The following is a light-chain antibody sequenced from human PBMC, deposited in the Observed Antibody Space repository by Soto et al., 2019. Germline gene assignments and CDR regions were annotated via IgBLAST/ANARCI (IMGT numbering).Light chain of an antibody. CDR1: QDISSW. V-gene: IGKV1-12*02. Sequence: IQLTQSPSSVSASVGDRVTISCRASQDISSWLAWYQQKPGKAPKPLIYATSSLQSGVPSRFSGSRSGTSFTFTISGLQAEDFATYYCQEAHGFPWTFGQGTRV. CDR2: ATS. CDR3: QEAHGFPWT. J-gene: IGKJ1*01.